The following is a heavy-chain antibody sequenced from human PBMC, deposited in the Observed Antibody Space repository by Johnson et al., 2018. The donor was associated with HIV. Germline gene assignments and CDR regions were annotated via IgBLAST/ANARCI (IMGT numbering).Heavy chain of an antibody. V-gene: IGHV3-66*01. CDR2: LCSGGST. Sequence: VQLVESGGGLVKPGGSLRLSCAASGFTFSNAWMSWVRQAPGKGLEWVAVLCSGGSTYYADYVKGRFTISRDNYKNTLYLKMTSRRAEDTAVYYCARACRDGYTCDAFDIWGQGTMVTVSS. J-gene: IGHJ3*02. CDR3: ARACRDGYTCDAFDI. CDR1: GFTFSNAW. D-gene: IGHD5-24*01.